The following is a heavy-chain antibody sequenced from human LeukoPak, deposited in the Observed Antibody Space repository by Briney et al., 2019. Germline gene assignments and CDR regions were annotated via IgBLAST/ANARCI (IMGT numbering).Heavy chain of an antibody. Sequence: ASVKVSCKAPGYTFTGYNMHRVPQAPGPGLEWMGWINPNSGVTNYAQKFQGSFTMTRDTSISTAYMELSRLRSDDTAVYYCARGSYCSSTSCYRESYYGMYVWGQGTTVTVSS. CDR1: GYTFTGYN. CDR3: ARGSYCSSTSCYRESYYGMYV. V-gene: IGHV1-2*02. J-gene: IGHJ6*02. D-gene: IGHD2-2*01. CDR2: INPNSGVT.